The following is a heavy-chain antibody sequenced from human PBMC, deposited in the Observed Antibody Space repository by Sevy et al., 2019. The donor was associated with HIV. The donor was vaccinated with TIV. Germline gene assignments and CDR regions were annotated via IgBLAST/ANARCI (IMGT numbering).Heavy chain of an antibody. J-gene: IGHJ4*02. CDR2: IYTSGST. D-gene: IGHD6-13*01. CDR3: VGHIAAAGRIDY. CDR1: GGSISSYY. Sequence: SETLSLTCTVSGGSISSYYWSWIRQPAGKGLEWIGRIYTSGSTNYNPSLKSRVTMSVDTSKNQFSLKLSSVTAADTAVYYCVGHIAAAGRIDYWGQGTLVTVSS. V-gene: IGHV4-4*07.